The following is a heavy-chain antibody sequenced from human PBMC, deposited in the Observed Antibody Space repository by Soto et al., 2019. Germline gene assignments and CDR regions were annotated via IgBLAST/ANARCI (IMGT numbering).Heavy chain of an antibody. Sequence: QVQLQESGPGLVKPSETLSLTCTVSGGSVSSGRYYWTWIRQPPGKGLEWIGHIYYIGTTHYSPSLKSRVTISSDTSKNQFSLRLPSVTAADTAVYYWARSGSKYVADAFDTWGQGTVVTVSS. CDR3: ARSGSKYVADAFDT. CDR1: GGSVSSGRYY. J-gene: IGHJ3*02. D-gene: IGHD3-3*01. V-gene: IGHV4-61*01. CDR2: IYYIGTT.